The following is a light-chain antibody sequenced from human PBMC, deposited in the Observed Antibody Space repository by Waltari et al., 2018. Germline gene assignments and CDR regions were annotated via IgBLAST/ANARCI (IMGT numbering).Light chain of an antibody. V-gene: IGKV3-11*01. CDR3: QQRGTYLGLT. J-gene: IGKJ4*01. CDR1: QRVSKY. Sequence: VLTQSPATLSLSPGERATLSCRASQRVSKYLAWYQQKPGQAPRLLIFDASNRATGIPARFSGSGSGTEFSLTISSLEPEDFAVYYCQQRGTYLGLTFGGGTKVDIK. CDR2: DAS.